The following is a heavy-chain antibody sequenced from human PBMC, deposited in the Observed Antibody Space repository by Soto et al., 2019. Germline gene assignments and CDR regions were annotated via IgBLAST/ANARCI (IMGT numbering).Heavy chain of an antibody. CDR2: IYYSGST. D-gene: IGHD3-10*01. CDR1: GGSISSSSYY. J-gene: IGHJ4*02. Sequence: QLQLQESGPGRVKPSETLSLTCTVSGGSISSSSYYWGWIRQPPGKGLEWIGSIYYSGSTYYNPSLKSRVTIDVDTSKNQFSLKLSSVTAADTAVYYCARRGSGSYSDYWGQGTLVTVSS. CDR3: ARRGSGSYSDY. V-gene: IGHV4-39*01.